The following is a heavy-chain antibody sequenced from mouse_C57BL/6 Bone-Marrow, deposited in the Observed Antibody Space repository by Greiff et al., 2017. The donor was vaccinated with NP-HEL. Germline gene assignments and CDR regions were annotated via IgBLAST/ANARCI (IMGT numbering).Heavy chain of an antibody. J-gene: IGHJ2*01. Sequence: EVMLVESGGDLVKPGGSLKLSCAASGFTFSSYGMSWVRQTPDKRLEWVATISSGGSYTYYPDSVKGRFTISRDNAKNTLYLQMSRLKAEDTAMYYCARPFDYWGQGTTLTVSS. CDR3: ARPFDY. CDR1: GFTFSSYG. CDR2: ISSGGSYT. V-gene: IGHV5-6*01.